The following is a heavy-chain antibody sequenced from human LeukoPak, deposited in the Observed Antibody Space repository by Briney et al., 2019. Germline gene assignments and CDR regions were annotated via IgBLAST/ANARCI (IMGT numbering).Heavy chain of an antibody. D-gene: IGHD3-10*01. V-gene: IGHV3-30-3*01. CDR3: LSYRGYFDY. CDR2: ISYDGSNK. CDR1: GFTFSSYA. J-gene: IGHJ4*02. Sequence: GGSLRLSCAASGFTFSSYAMHWVCQAPGKGLEWVAVISYDGSNKYYADSVKGRFTISRDNSKNTLYLQMNSLRAEDTAVYYCLSYRGYFDYWGQGTLVTVSS.